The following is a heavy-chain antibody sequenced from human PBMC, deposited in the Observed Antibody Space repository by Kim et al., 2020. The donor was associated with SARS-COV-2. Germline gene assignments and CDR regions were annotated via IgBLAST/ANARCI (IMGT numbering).Heavy chain of an antibody. J-gene: IGHJ4*02. CDR2: IDSGGGNR. Sequence: GGSLRLSCVASGFTISNYEMNWVRQTPGKGLEWISYIDSGGGNRHYADAVKGRFTISRDDAKNSLYLQMNSLRAEDTAVYHCARWEAVTISIDNWGQGTLVTVSS. V-gene: IGHV3-48*03. CDR3: ARWEAVTISIDN. D-gene: IGHD3-3*01. CDR1: GFTISNYE.